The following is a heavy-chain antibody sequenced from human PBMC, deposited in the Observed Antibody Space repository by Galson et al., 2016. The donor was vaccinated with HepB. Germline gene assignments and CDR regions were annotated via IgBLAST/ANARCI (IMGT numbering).Heavy chain of an antibody. V-gene: IGHV3-30*04. J-gene: IGHJ4*02. D-gene: IGHD5-24*01. CDR3: AREAERWKYLDY. CDR1: GSIFRTYP. CDR2: ISSDGSNE. Sequence: SLRLSCAASGSIFRTYPMHWVRQAPGKGLEWVAVISSDGSNEWYADSVKGRFTISRDNSQNTLYLTMSSLRAEDTSAYYCAREAERWKYLDYWGQGALVTVSS.